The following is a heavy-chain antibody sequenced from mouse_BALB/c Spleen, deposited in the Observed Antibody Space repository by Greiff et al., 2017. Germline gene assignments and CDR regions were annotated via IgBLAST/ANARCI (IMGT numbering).Heavy chain of an antibody. CDR2: IYPGNSDT. J-gene: IGHJ2*01. Sequence: EVKLVESGTVLARPGASVKMSCKASGYTFTSYWMHWVKQRPGQGLEWIGAIYPGNSDTSYNQKFKGKAKLTAVTSTSTAYMELSSLTNEDSAVYYCTSTNYGNYFDYWGQGTTLTVSS. V-gene: IGHV1-5*01. CDR3: TSTNYGNYFDY. D-gene: IGHD2-1*01. CDR1: GYTFTSYW.